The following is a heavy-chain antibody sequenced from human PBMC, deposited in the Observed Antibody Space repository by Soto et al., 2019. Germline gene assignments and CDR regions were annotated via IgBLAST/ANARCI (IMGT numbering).Heavy chain of an antibody. CDR3: ARDHRAATHDAFDI. CDR1: GGSISSGGYY. CDR2: SYYSGST. V-gene: IGHV4-31*03. J-gene: IGHJ3*02. Sequence: QVQLQEPGTGLVKPSQTLSLTCTVSGGSISSGGYYWSWIRQHPGKGLEWIGYSYYSGSTYYNPSLKSRVTISVDTSKNKFSQKLSSVTAAYTAVYYCARDHRAATHDAFDIWGQGTMVTVSS. D-gene: IGHD2-15*01.